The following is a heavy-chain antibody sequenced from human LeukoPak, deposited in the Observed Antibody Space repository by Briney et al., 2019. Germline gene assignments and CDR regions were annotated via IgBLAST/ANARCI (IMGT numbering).Heavy chain of an antibody. D-gene: IGHD3-3*01. V-gene: IGHV3-48*03. J-gene: IGHJ4*02. CDR2: ISGSGSTI. CDR1: GFTFSSYE. Sequence: GGSLRLSCAASGFTFSSYEMNWVRQAPGKGLEWVSYISGSGSTIYYADSVKGRFTISRDNAKNSLYLQMNSLRAEDTAVYYCARQNDFWSGYYPGDFDYWGQGTLVTVSS. CDR3: ARQNDFWSGYYPGDFDY.